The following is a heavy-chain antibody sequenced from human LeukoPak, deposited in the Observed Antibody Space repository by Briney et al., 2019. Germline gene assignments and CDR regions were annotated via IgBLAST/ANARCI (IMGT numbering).Heavy chain of an antibody. V-gene: IGHV4-59*01. CDR3: ARVRGSTADY. D-gene: IGHD3-10*01. J-gene: IGHJ4*02. CDR2: IYYSGST. CDR1: GGSISSYY. Sequence: SETLSLTCTVSGGSISSYYWSWIRQPPEKGLEWIGYIYYSGSTNYNPSLKSRVTISVDTSKNQFSLKLSSVTAADTAVYYCARVRGSTADYWGQGTLVTVSS.